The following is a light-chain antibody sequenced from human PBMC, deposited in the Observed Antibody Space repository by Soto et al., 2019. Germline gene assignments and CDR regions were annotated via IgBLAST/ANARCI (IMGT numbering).Light chain of an antibody. CDR2: KAS. Sequence: DIQMTQSPSTLSGSVGDRVTITCRASQTISSWLAWYQQKPGKAPKLLIYKASTLKSGVPSRFSGSGSGTEFTLTISRLQPDDFATYYCQNYNSYSEAFGQGNKVELK. V-gene: IGKV1-5*03. CDR1: QTISSW. CDR3: QNYNSYSEA. J-gene: IGKJ1*01.